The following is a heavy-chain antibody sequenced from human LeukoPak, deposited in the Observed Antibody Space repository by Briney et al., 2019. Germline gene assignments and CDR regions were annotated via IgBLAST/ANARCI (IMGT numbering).Heavy chain of an antibody. CDR3: ARGASSGYYYTAFDI. D-gene: IGHD3-22*01. J-gene: IGHJ3*02. CDR1: GGSISSYY. CDR2: IYYSGST. V-gene: IGHV4-59*04. Sequence: SETLSPTCTVSGGSISSYYWSWIRQPPGKGLEWIGSIYYSGSTYYNPSLKSRVTISVDTSKNQFSLKMSSVTAADTAVYYCARGASSGYYYTAFDIWGQGTMVTVSS.